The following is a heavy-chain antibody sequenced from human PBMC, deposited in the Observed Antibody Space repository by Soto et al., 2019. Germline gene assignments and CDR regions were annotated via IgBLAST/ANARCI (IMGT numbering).Heavy chain of an antibody. J-gene: IGHJ4*02. CDR3: ARLSSGWLFDY. D-gene: IGHD6-19*01. V-gene: IGHV4-39*01. Sequence: QLQLQESGPGLVKPSETLSLTCTVSGGSISSCSYYWGWIRQPPGKGLEWIGSIYYSGSTYYNPSLKSRVTISVDTSKNQFSLKLSSVTAADTAVYYCARLSSGWLFDYWGQGTLVTVSS. CDR1: GGSISSCSYY. CDR2: IYYSGST.